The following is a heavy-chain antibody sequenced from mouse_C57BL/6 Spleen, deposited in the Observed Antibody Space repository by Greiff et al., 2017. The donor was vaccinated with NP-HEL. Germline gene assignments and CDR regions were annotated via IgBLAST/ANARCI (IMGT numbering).Heavy chain of an antibody. J-gene: IGHJ4*01. CDR2: IDPETGGT. CDR3: TRWGYYGSSYAMDD. CDR1: GYTFTDYE. V-gene: IGHV1-15*01. Sequence: QVQLQQSGAELVRPGASVTLSCKASGYTFTDYEMHWVKQTPVHGLEWIGAIDPETGGTAYNQKFKGKAILTADKSSSTAYMELRSLTSEDSAVYYCTRWGYYGSSYAMDDWGQGTSVTVSS. D-gene: IGHD1-1*01.